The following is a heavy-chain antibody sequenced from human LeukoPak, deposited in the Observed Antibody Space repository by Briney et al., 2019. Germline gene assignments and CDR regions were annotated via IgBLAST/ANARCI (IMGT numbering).Heavy chain of an antibody. J-gene: IGHJ5*02. CDR3: ARHRKYYYGSGSSDWFDP. CDR2: IYYSGST. CDR1: GGSISSYY. D-gene: IGHD3-10*01. Sequence: SETLSLTCTVSGGSISSYYWSWIRQPPGKGLEWIGYIYYSGSTNYNPSLKSQVTISVDTSKNQFSLKLSSVTAADTAVYYCARHRKYYYGSGSSDWFDPWGQGTLVTVSS. V-gene: IGHV4-59*08.